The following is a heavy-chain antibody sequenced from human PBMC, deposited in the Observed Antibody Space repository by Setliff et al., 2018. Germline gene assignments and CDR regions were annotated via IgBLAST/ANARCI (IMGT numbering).Heavy chain of an antibody. V-gene: IGHV3-23*01. J-gene: IGHJ5*02. CDR3: AKNGFGVVALGVNNWFDP. CDR2: ISGRGGST. CDR1: GFTFSSYA. Sequence: LRLSCAASGFTFSSYAMSWVRQAPGKGLEWVSAISGRGGSTYYADSVKGRFTISRDNSKNTLYLQMNSLRAEDTAVYYCAKNGFGVVALGVNNWFDPWGQGTLVTVSS. D-gene: IGHD3-10*01.